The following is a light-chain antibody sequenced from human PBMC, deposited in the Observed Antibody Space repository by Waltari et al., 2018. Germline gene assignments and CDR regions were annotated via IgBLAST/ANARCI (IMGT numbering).Light chain of an antibody. Sequence: QSVLTQPPSASGTPGQRVPISCSGSNSHIGSDNVYWYQYLPGAAPKLLIYKNNQRPSGIPDRFSGSKSGTSASLAISGLRSEDDGDYYCVGWDASLSGYVFGTGTKVTVL. CDR2: KNN. V-gene: IGLV1-47*01. CDR1: NSHIGSDN. J-gene: IGLJ1*01. CDR3: VGWDASLSGYV.